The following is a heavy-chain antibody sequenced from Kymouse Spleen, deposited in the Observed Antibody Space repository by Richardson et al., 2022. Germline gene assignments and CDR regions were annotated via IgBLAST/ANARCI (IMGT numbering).Heavy chain of an antibody. CDR2: IKQDGSEK. CDR1: GFTFSSYW. D-gene: IGHD3-10*01. J-gene: IGHJ6*02. Sequence: EVQLVESGGGLVQPGGSLRLSCAASGFTFSSYWMSWVRQAPGKGLEWVANIKQDGSEKYYVDSVKGRFTISRDNAKNSLYLQMNSLRAEDTAVYYCARDQELLWLSYYYGMDVWGQGTTVTVSS. V-gene: IGHV3-7*01. CDR3: ARDQELLWLSYYYGMDV.